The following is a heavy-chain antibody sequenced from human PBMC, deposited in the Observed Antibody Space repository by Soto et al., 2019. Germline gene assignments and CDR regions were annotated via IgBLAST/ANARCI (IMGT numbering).Heavy chain of an antibody. CDR3: AREVVVVPAATGYRYYYYYYYMDV. CDR2: INHSGST. Sequence: SETLSLTCAVYGGSFSGYYWSWIRQPPGKGLEWIGEINHSGSTNYNPSLKSRVTISVDTSKNQFSLKLSSVTAADTAVYYCAREVVVVPAATGYRYYYYYYYMDVWGKGTTVTVSS. CDR1: GGSFSGYY. J-gene: IGHJ6*03. V-gene: IGHV4-34*01. D-gene: IGHD2-2*01.